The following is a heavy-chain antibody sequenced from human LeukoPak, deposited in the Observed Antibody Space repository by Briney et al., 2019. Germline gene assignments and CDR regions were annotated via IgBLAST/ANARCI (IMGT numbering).Heavy chain of an antibody. D-gene: IGHD3-22*01. CDR3: ARVSSYDSSGHYYVLDY. J-gene: IGHJ4*02. V-gene: IGHV4-31*03. CDR1: GGSISSGDFY. CDR2: IYYSGTT. Sequence: PSETLSLTCTVSGGSISSGDFYWSWIRQHPGKGLEWIGYIYYSGTTYYSPSLKSRVTISLDTTKNQFSLKLSSVTAADTAVYYCARVSSYDSSGHYYVLDYWGQGTLVTVSS.